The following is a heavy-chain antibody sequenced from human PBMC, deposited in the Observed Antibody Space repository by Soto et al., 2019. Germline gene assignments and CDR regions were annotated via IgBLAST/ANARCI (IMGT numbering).Heavy chain of an antibody. Sequence: PSETLSLTCIGSDYSISSGYHWGWIRQPPGKGLEGIGTIYQSGNTYQNPSLKSRVILSIDTSKNQFSLNLRNVTAADTAVYYCVRGKVNFDFWGKGILVTVSS. CDR2: IYQSGNT. CDR1: DYSISSGYH. J-gene: IGHJ4*02. CDR3: VRGKVNFDF. V-gene: IGHV4-38-2*02.